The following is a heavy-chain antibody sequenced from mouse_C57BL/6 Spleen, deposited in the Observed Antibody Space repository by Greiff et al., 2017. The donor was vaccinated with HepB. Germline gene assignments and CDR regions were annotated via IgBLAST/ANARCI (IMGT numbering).Heavy chain of an antibody. V-gene: IGHV1-50*01. CDR1: GYTFTSYW. J-gene: IGHJ2*01. CDR3: ATKGPYFDY. D-gene: IGHD3-3*01. CDR2: IDPSDSYT. Sequence: QVQLQQPGAELVKPGASVKLSCKASGYTFTSYWMQWVKQRPGQGLEWIGEIDPSDSYTNYNQKFKGKATLTVDTSSSTAYMQLSSLTSEDSAVYYCATKGPYFDYWGQGTTLTVSS.